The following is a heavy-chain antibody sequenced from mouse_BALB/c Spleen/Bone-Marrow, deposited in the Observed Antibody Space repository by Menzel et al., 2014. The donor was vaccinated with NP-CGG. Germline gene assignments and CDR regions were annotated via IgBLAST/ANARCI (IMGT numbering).Heavy chain of an antibody. CDR2: ISYSGST. Sequence: EVQLQQSGPSLVKPSQTLSLTCSVTGDSITSGYWNWIRKFPGNKLEYMGYISYSGSTYYNPSLKSRISITRDTSKNQYYLQLNSVTTEDTATYYCARHDGYYDWYFDVWGAGTTVTVSS. V-gene: IGHV3-8*02. D-gene: IGHD2-3*01. CDR3: ARHDGYYDWYFDV. CDR1: GDSITSGY. J-gene: IGHJ1*01.